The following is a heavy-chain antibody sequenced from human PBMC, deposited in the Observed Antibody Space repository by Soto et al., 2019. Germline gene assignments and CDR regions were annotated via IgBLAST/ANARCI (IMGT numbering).Heavy chain of an antibody. CDR3: AXXXIAAAGTDYYYYYMDV. J-gene: IGHJ6*03. V-gene: IGHV4-59*01. CDR2: IYYSGST. Sequence: SETLSLTCTVSGGSISSYYWSWIRQPPGKGLEWIGYIYYSGSTNXXXSLXXXXXXXXXTXXXQFSLKLSSVTAADTAVYYCAXXXIAAAGTDYYYYYMDVWGKGTTVTVSS. CDR1: GGSISSYY. D-gene: IGHD6-13*01.